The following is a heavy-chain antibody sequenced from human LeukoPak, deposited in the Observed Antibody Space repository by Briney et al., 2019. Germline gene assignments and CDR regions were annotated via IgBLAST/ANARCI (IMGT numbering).Heavy chain of an antibody. V-gene: IGHV4-61*02. Sequence: SETLSLTCTVSGGSISSGSYYWSWIRQPAGKGLEWIGRIYTSGSTNYNPSLKSRVTISVDTSKNQFSLKLSSVTAADTAVYYCARGYTAFDYWGQGTLVTVSS. CDR1: GGSISSGSYY. CDR3: ARGYTAFDY. J-gene: IGHJ4*02. D-gene: IGHD5-18*01. CDR2: IYTSGST.